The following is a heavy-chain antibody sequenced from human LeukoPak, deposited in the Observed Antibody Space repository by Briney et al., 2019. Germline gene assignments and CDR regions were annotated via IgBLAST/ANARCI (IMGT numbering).Heavy chain of an antibody. Sequence: GRSLRLSCAASGFTFSSYAMHWVRQAPGKGLEWVAVISYDGSNKYYADSVKGRFTISRDNSKNTLYLQMNSLRAEDTAVYYCARATEYSSGWYDYYYGMDVWGQGTTVTVSS. CDR3: ARATEYSSGWYDYYYGMDV. J-gene: IGHJ6*02. V-gene: IGHV3-30*04. CDR2: ISYDGSNK. D-gene: IGHD6-19*01. CDR1: GFTFSSYA.